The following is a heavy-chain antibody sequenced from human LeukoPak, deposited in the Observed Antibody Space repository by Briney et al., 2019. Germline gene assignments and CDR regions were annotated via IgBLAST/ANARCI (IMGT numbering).Heavy chain of an antibody. V-gene: IGHV3-30-3*01. J-gene: IGHJ4*02. CDR2: ISYDGSNK. Sequence: GGSLRLSCEASGITFSSYAMHWVRQAPGKGLEWVAVISYDGSNKYYADSVKGRFTISRDNSKNTLYLQMNSLRAEDTAVYYCAVGGLFDPNLDWGQGTLVTVSS. CDR3: AVGGLFDPNLD. D-gene: IGHD3-9*01. CDR1: GITFSSYA.